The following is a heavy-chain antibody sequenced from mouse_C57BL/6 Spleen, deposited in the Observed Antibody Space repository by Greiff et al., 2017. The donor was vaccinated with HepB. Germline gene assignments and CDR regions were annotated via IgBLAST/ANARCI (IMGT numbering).Heavy chain of an antibody. D-gene: IGHD1-1*01. CDR3: ARKDYGSSRAMDY. CDR1: GFSLTSYA. V-gene: IGHV2-9-1*01. Sequence: VMLVESGPGLVAPSKSLSITCTVSGFSLTSYAISWVRQPPGKGLEWLGVILTGGCTNETSALKTRLIISKCNSKSQVFLKMNSLQTDDTARYYCARKDYGSSRAMDYWGQGTPVTVSS. CDR2: ILTGGCT. J-gene: IGHJ4*01.